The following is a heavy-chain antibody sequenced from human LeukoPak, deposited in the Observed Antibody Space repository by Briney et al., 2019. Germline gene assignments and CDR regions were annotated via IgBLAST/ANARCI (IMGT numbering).Heavy chain of an antibody. CDR3: ARDSKAAGIPHDY. D-gene: IGHD6-13*01. CDR2: IKKEGSDN. J-gene: IGHJ4*02. V-gene: IGHV3-7*01. CDR1: GFPLSTYW. Sequence: GGSLRLSCEASGFPLSTYWLSWVRQAPGEGLEWVANIKKEGSDNWCADSVKGRFTVSRDNARNSVYLEMNSLRAEDTAVYYCARDSKAAGIPHDYWGQGTLVTVSS.